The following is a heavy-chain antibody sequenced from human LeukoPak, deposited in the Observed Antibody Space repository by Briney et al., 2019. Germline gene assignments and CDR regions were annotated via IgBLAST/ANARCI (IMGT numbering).Heavy chain of an antibody. CDR2: INPNSGGT. J-gene: IGHJ4*02. CDR3: ARDGMAEWELLSDVQYYFDY. CDR1: GYTFTGYY. D-gene: IGHD1-26*01. Sequence: ASVKVSCKASGYTFTGYYMHWVRQAPGQGLEWMGWINPNSGGTNYAQKFQGRVTTTRDTSISTAYMELSRLRSDDTAVYYCARDGMAEWELLSDVQYYFDYWGQGTLVTVSS. V-gene: IGHV1-2*02.